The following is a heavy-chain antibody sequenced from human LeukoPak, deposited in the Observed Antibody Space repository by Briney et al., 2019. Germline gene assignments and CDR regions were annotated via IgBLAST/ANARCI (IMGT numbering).Heavy chain of an antibody. V-gene: IGHV4-31*03. CDR1: GGSISSGGYY. Sequence: SETLSLTCTVSGGSISSGGYYWSWIRQHPGKGLEWIGYIYYSGGTYYNPSLKSRVTISVDTSKNQFSLKLSSVTAADTAVYYCASNYYDSSGYYILPSDWGQGTLVTVSS. CDR3: ASNYYDSSGYYILPSD. J-gene: IGHJ4*02. D-gene: IGHD3-22*01. CDR2: IYYSGGT.